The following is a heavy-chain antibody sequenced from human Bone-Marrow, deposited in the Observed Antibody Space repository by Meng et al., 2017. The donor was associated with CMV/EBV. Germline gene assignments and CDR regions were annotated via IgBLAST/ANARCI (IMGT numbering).Heavy chain of an antibody. CDR2: INSDGSST. J-gene: IGHJ6*02. CDR1: GFTFSDYW. Sequence: GESLKISCAASGFTFSDYWMHWVRQAPGKGLVWVSRINSDGSSTNYADSVKGRFTISRDNAKNTLYLQMNSLRAEDTAVYYCARYFGYVPAHYYGMDVWGQGTTVTVSS. V-gene: IGHV3-74*01. D-gene: IGHD3-10*01. CDR3: ARYFGYVPAHYYGMDV.